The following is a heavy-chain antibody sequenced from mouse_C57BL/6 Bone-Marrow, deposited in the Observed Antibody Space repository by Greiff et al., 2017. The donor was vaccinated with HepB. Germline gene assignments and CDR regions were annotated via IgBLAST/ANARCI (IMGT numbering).Heavy chain of an antibody. V-gene: IGHV1-64*01. Sequence: QVQLQQPGAELVKPGASVKLSCKASGYTFTSYWMQWVKQRPGQGLEWIGMIHPNSGSTNYNEKFKSKATLTVDKSSSTAYMQLSSLTSEDSAVYYCAKRGLMPGFAYWGQGTLVTVSA. D-gene: IGHD6-1*01. J-gene: IGHJ3*01. CDR1: GYTFTSYW. CDR2: IHPNSGST. CDR3: AKRGLMPGFAY.